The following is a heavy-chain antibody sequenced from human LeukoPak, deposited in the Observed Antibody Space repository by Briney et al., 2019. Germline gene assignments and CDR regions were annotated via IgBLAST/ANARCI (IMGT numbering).Heavy chain of an antibody. CDR3: ARELRSGNHCYYGMDV. J-gene: IGHJ6*02. Sequence: SETLSLTCTVSGGSISSGGYFWSWIRQHPGKGLEWIAHIYHAGSTHDNPSLRGRVAISLDTSANQFSLRLSSVTAADTAVYYCARELRSGNHCYYGMDVWGQGTTVTVSS. D-gene: IGHD3-10*01. V-gene: IGHV4-31*03. CDR1: GGSISSGGYF. CDR2: IYHAGST.